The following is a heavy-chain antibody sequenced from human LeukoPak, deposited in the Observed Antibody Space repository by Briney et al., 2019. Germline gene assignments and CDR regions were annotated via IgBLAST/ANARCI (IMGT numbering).Heavy chain of an antibody. Sequence: KSSETLSLTCAVYGGSFSGYYWTWIRQPPGQGLEWIGEINNSGSTTYNSSLKSRVTISVDMLKKQFSLKLTSVTAADTAVYYCATLAVAGSLRHLDYWGQGSLVTVSS. CDR1: GGSFSGYY. CDR2: INNSGST. J-gene: IGHJ4*02. V-gene: IGHV4-34*01. D-gene: IGHD6-19*01. CDR3: ATLAVAGSLRHLDY.